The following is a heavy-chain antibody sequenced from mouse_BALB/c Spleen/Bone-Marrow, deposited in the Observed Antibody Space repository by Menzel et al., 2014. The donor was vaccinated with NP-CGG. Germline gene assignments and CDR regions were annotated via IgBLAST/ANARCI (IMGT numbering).Heavy chain of an antibody. CDR1: GYTFTSYY. CDR3: TRSYYAKEGAWFAY. J-gene: IGHJ3*01. Sequence: LVESGAELVKPGASVKLSCKASGYTFTSYYMYWVKQRPGQGLEWIGGINPSNGGTNFNEKFKSKATLTVDKSSSTAYMQLSSLTSEDSAVYYCTRSYYAKEGAWFAYWGQGTLVTASA. CDR2: INPSNGGT. D-gene: IGHD1-1*01. V-gene: IGHV1S81*02.